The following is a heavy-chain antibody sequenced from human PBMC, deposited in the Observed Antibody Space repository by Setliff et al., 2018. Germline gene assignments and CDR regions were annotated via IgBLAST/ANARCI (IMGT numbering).Heavy chain of an antibody. J-gene: IGHJ3*02. Sequence: PSETLSLTCTVSGGSISSSSYYWGWIRQPPGKGLEWIGSIYYSGNTYYNPSLKSRVTISVDTSKNQFSLKLSSVTAADTAVYYCARVPRFTDTRNAFDIWAKGQWSPSPQ. CDR2: IYYSGNT. D-gene: IGHD5-18*01. V-gene: IGHV4-39*07. CDR1: GGSISSSSYY. CDR3: ARVPRFTDTRNAFDI.